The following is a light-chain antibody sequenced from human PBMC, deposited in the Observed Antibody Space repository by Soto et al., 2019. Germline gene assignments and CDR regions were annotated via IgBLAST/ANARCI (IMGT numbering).Light chain of an antibody. V-gene: IGKV1-5*01. Sequence: DIQMTQSPSTLSASVGERVTITCRASQSIKNWLAWYQQKPGTAPKFLIYDASTLESGVPSRFSGSGSGTEFTLTISSLQADAVATYFCQQYDDYPLTFGGGTKVEIK. J-gene: IGKJ4*01. CDR2: DAS. CDR3: QQYDDYPLT. CDR1: QSIKNW.